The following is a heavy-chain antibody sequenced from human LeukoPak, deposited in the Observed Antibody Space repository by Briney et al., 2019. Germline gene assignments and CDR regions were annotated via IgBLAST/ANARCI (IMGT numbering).Heavy chain of an antibody. V-gene: IGHV4-59*08. CDR2: IHYSGST. CDR3: ARVVRGVRLYYFDY. Sequence: PSETLSLTCTVSGDSVSSYYWNWIRQPPGKGLEWIAYIHYSGSTHYNPSLRSRVTISVDTSKNQFSLKLGSVTAADTAVYYCARVVRGVRLYYFDYWGQGTLVTVSP. D-gene: IGHD3-10*01. CDR1: GDSVSSYY. J-gene: IGHJ4*02.